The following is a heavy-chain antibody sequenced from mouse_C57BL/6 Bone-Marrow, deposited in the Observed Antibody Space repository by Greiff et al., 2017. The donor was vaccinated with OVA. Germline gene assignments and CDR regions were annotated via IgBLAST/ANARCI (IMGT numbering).Heavy chain of an antibody. CDR3: TTLLGFAH. CDR1: GFNIKDDY. CDR2: IDPENGDT. V-gene: IGHV14-4*01. Sequence: SGAELVRPGASVKLSCTASGFNIKDDYMHWVKQRPEQGLEWIGWIDPENGDTEYASKFQGKATITADTSSNTAYLQLSSLTSEDTAVYYCTTLLGFAHWGQGTLVTVSA. J-gene: IGHJ3*01.